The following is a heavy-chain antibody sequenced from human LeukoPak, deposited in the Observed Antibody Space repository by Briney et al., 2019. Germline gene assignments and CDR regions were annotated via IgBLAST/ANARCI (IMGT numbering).Heavy chain of an antibody. CDR1: GITFSSFA. D-gene: IGHD2-21*01. V-gene: IGHV1-58*01. Sequence: SVKVSCKTSGITFSSFAVQWVRQARGQRLEWIGWIVVGSGTTKYAQKFQERVTITRDMSTRTAFMELRSLRFDDTAVYYCAADVIPGPKGFGPWGQGTLVTVSS. CDR2: IVVGSGTT. J-gene: IGHJ5*02. CDR3: AADVIPGPKGFGP.